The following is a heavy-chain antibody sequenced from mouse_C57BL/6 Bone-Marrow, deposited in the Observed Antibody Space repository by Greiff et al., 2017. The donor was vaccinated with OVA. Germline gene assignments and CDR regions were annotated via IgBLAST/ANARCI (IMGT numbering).Heavy chain of an antibody. CDR1: GFTFSDAW. CDR2: IRNKANNHAT. J-gene: IGHJ2*01. CDR3: TRDYYYGTFFDD. Sequence: DVMLVESGGGLVQPGGSMKLSCAASGFTFSDAWMDWVRQSPEKGLEWVAEIRNKANNHATYSAESVKGRFTISRDDSKSSVYLQMNSLRAEDTGIYDCTRDYYYGTFFDDWGQGTTLTVSS. V-gene: IGHV6-6*01. D-gene: IGHD1-1*01.